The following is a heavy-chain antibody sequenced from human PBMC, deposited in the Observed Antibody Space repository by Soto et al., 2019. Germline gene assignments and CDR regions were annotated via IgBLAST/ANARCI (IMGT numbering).Heavy chain of an antibody. V-gene: IGHV4-34*01. Sequence: QVQLQQWGAGLLKPSETLSLTCAVYGGSFSGYYWSWIRQPPGKGLEWIGEINHSGSNNYNPSLKSRVPISVDTSKNQFSLKRSSVIAADTAVYYCARGKRRYSSSPIDYWGQGTLVTVSS. D-gene: IGHD6-6*01. CDR3: ARGKRRYSSSPIDY. CDR1: GGSFSGYY. CDR2: INHSGSN. J-gene: IGHJ4*02.